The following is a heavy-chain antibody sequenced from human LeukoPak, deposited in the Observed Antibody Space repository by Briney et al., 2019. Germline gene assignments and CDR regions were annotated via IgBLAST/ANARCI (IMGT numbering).Heavy chain of an antibody. CDR2: IRGSDSST. Sequence: GGSLRLSFAASGFTFSNYAMSWVRHTPGKGLEWVSIIRGSDSSTYYADSVKGRFTTSRDNPKNTLYLEMNNLRAEDTALYYCAKARYTAGWYTFDYWGQGTQVTVSS. J-gene: IGHJ4*02. CDR3: AKARYTAGWYTFDY. D-gene: IGHD6-19*01. CDR1: GFTFSNYA. V-gene: IGHV3-23*01.